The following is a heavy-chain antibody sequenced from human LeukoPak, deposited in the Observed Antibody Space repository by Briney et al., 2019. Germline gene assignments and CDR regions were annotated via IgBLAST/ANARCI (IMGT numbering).Heavy chain of an antibody. D-gene: IGHD3-10*01. CDR3: GELTSMVEQY. J-gene: IGHJ4*02. V-gene: IGHV6-1*01. CDR2: TYYRSKWYN. Sequence: SQTLSLSCALSGDSVSSNSAAWDWIRQPPSRGLEWLGRTYYRSKWYNDYAVSVKSRITIKPDTSKNQFSLQLNSVSPEDTAVYYCGELTSMVEQYWGQGTLVTVSS. CDR1: GDSVSSNSAA.